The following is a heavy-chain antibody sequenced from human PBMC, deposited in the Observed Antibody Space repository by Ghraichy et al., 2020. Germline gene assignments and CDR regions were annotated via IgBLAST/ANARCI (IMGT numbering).Heavy chain of an antibody. J-gene: IGHJ6*02. V-gene: IGHV4-34*01. CDR2: INHSGST. D-gene: IGHD2-15*01. Sequence: SETLSLTCAVYGGSFSGYYWSWIRQPPGKGLEWIGEINHSGSTNYNPSLKSRVTISVDTSKNQFSLKLSSVTAADTAVYYCARRSRIVVVVAANRYYYYGMDVWGQGTTVTVSS. CDR3: ARRSRIVVVVAANRYYYYGMDV. CDR1: GGSFSGYY.